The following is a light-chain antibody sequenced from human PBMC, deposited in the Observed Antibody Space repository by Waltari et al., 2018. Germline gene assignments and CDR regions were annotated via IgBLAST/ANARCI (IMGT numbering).Light chain of an antibody. J-gene: IGKJ5*01. V-gene: IGKV2-28*01. CDR3: MQALQTSIT. CDR2: FGS. CDR1: QSLLHSNGSAY. Sequence: EIVLTQSPLSLPVPLGEPASISCTSSQSLLHSNGSAYLDWYVQRPGLPPRLLIYFGSYRASGVPDRFSGSGSVTDFTLKISKVEAEDVGVYYCMQALQTSITFGQGTRLEIK.